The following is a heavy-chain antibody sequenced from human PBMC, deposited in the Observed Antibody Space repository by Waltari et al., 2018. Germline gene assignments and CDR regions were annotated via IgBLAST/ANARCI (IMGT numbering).Heavy chain of an antibody. Sequence: QVQLVQSGAEVKKPGASLKVSCKASGYIFTNYGISWVRQAHGQGLEWMGWSSSNNGHTNVAQKFLGRLTMAKDTSTNTVYMELSRLTSDDTAVYYCAKDRHQLIEEGFLLALDPWGQGTLVTVSS. CDR3: AKDRHQLIEEGFLLALDP. CDR1: GYIFTNYG. J-gene: IGHJ5*02. CDR2: SSSNNGHT. V-gene: IGHV1-18*04. D-gene: IGHD2-2*01.